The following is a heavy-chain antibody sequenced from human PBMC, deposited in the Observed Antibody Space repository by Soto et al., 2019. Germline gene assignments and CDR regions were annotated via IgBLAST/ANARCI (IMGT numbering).Heavy chain of an antibody. Sequence: SVKVSCKASGGTFSSYAISWVRQAPGQGLEWMGGIIPIFGTANYAQKFQGRVTITADESTSAAYMELSSLRSEDTAVYYCARDKEHYYDSSGYYYYFDYWGQGTLVTVSS. CDR2: IIPIFGTA. CDR1: GGTFSSYA. V-gene: IGHV1-69*13. D-gene: IGHD3-22*01. J-gene: IGHJ4*02. CDR3: ARDKEHYYDSSGYYYYFDY.